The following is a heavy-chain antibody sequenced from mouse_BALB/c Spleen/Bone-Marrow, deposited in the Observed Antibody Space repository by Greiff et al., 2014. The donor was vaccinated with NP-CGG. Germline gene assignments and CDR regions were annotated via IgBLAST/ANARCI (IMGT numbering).Heavy chain of an antibody. CDR1: GSNIKDTY. CDR3: ARDYDYFFDY. V-gene: IGHV14-3*02. CDR2: IDPANGNT. Sequence: VQLQQPGAELVKPGASVKLSCTASGSNIKDTYMHWVKQRPEQGLEWIGWIDPANGNTKYDPNFQGKATITADTSSNTAYLQLSSLTSEDTAVYYCARDYDYFFDYWGQGTTLTVSS. D-gene: IGHD2-4*01. J-gene: IGHJ2*01.